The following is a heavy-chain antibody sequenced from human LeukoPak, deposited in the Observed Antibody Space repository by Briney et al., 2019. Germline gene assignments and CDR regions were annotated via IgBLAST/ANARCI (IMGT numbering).Heavy chain of an antibody. CDR2: ISSGGGTI. Sequence: GGSLRLFCVVSGFTFSIYEMNWVRQAPGKGLGWVSYISSGGGTIYYAGSVKGRFTISRDNPKNSLYLQMNSLRAEDTAVYYCARIRADSSGYYYKYFDFWGQGTLVTVSS. J-gene: IGHJ4*02. V-gene: IGHV3-48*03. CDR1: GFTFSIYE. CDR3: ARIRADSSGYYYKYFDF. D-gene: IGHD3-22*01.